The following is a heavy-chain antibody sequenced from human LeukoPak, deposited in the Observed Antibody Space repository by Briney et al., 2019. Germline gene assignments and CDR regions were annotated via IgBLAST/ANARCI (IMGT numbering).Heavy chain of an antibody. D-gene: IGHD3-22*01. V-gene: IGHV1-18*01. Sequence: ASVKVSCKASGYTFTSYGISWVRQAPGQGLEWVGWISVYRGSTNYAQKLQGRVTMTTDTSTNTAYMELRSLRSDDTAVYYRARDLDDSSGDDYWGQGALVTVSS. CDR2: ISVYRGST. CDR3: ARDLDDSSGDDY. J-gene: IGHJ4*02. CDR1: GYTFTSYG.